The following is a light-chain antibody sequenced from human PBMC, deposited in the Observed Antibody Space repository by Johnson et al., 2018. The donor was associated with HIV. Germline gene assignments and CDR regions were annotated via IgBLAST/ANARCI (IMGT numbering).Light chain of an antibody. CDR3: GTWDDSLSTGGV. CDR2: ENN. Sequence: QSVLTQPPSVSAAPGQKVTISCSGSSSNIGNNYVSWYQQLPGTAPKLLIYENNKRPSGIPDRFSGSKSGTSATLGITGLQTGDAADYYCGTWDDSLSTGGVFGAGTKVTVL. CDR1: SSNIGNNY. V-gene: IGLV1-51*02. J-gene: IGLJ1*01.